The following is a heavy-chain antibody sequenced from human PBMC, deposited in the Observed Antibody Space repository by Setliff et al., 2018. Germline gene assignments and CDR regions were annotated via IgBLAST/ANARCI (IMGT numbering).Heavy chain of an antibody. D-gene: IGHD2-21*01. CDR3: ARDLFRNSGGLYS. V-gene: IGHV3-7*01. CDR2: INQDGSGK. CDR1: GFTFSSFW. Sequence: PGGSLRLSCAASGFTFSSFWMSWVRQSPGKGLEWVANINQDGSGKYYVDSVKGRFTVFRDSSKNTLYLQMSSLRPDDAALYYCARDLFRNSGGLYSWGQGTLVTVSS. J-gene: IGHJ5*02.